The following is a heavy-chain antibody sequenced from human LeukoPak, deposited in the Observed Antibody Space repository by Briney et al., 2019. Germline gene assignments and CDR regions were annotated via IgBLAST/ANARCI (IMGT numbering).Heavy chain of an antibody. V-gene: IGHV4-4*07. J-gene: IGHJ6*02. CDR1: GGSITDYY. CDR3: ARLSYYDSSGTWGYYYYGMDV. D-gene: IGHD3-22*01. CDR2: IYNSGIT. Sequence: SETLSLTCSVSGGSITDYYWSWIRQPAGKGLEWIGRIYNSGITNYNPSLKSRVTMSVDTSKNQFSLKLSSVTAADTAVYYCARLSYYDSSGTWGYYYYGMDVWGQGTTVTVSS.